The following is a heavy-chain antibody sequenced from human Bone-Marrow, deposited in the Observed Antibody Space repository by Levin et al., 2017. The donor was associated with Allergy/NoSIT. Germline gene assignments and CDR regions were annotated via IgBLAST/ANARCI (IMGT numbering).Heavy chain of an antibody. CDR3: ARDSSYCGGDCYSVDFDS. D-gene: IGHD2-21*02. CDR2: ISSGSTYT. Sequence: GGSLRLSCAASGFTFNSHSMNWVRQAPGKGLEWVSSISSGSTYTYYADSVKGRFTVSRDNAKNSLYLQMNSLRGEDTAMYYCARDSSYCGGDCYSVDFDSWGQGTLVTVSS. J-gene: IGHJ4*02. CDR1: GFTFNSHS. V-gene: IGHV3-21*06.